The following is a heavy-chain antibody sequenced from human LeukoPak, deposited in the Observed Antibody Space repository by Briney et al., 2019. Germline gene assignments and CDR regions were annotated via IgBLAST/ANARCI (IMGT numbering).Heavy chain of an antibody. CDR1: GYSFTNYW. D-gene: IGHD3-10*01. CDR2: IYPGDSDT. J-gene: IGHJ4*02. CDR3: ARVDGSGSYPFDY. Sequence: KPGESLKISCKGSGYSFTNYWIGWVRQMPGKGLEWMGIIYPGDSDTRYSPSSQGQVTISADKSISTAYLQWVTLKASDTAMYYCARVDGSGSYPFDYWGQGTLVTVSS. V-gene: IGHV5-51*01.